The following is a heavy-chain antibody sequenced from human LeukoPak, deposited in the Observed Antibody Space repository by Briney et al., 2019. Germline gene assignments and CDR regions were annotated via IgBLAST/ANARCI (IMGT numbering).Heavy chain of an antibody. CDR2: IYSGGST. CDR1: GFTFSSNY. J-gene: IGHJ4*02. D-gene: IGHD2-8*01. V-gene: IGHV3-66*02. Sequence: GGSLRLSCAASGFTFSSNYMSWVRQARGKGLEGGSVIYSGGSTYYSDAVTGRFTISRDNSKNTLYLLMNSLRAEATAVYYCASILRRGRSFDYWGQGTLVTVSS. CDR3: ASILRRGRSFDY.